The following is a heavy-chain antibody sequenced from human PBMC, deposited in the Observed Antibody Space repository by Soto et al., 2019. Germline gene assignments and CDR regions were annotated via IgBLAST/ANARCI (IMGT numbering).Heavy chain of an antibody. V-gene: IGHV4-34*01. CDR2: INHSGST. CDR3: ARGWRELPSPFDY. Sequence: QVQLQQWGAGLLKPSETLSLTCAVYGGSFSGYYWSWIRQPPGKGLEWIGEINHSGSTNYNPSLKSRVTISVDTSKNQFSLKLSSVTAADTAVYYCARGWRELPSPFDYWGQGTLVTVSS. D-gene: IGHD1-26*01. J-gene: IGHJ4*02. CDR1: GGSFSGYY.